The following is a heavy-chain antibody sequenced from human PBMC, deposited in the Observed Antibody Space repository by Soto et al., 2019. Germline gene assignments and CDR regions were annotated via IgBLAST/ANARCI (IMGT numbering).Heavy chain of an antibody. J-gene: IGHJ4*02. CDR3: ARQIFLRYPHNFDY. V-gene: IGHV3-33*01. CDR1: GFTFSSYG. Sequence: GGSLRLSCAASGFTFSSYGMHWVRQAPGKGLEWVAVIWYDGSNKYYADSVKGRFTISRDNSKNTLYLQMNSLRAEDTAVYYCARQIFLRYPHNFDYWGQGTLVTVSS. D-gene: IGHD3-9*01. CDR2: IWYDGSNK.